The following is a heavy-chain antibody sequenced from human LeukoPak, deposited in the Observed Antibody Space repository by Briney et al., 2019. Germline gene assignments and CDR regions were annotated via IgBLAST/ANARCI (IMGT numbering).Heavy chain of an antibody. Sequence: PEASVKVSCKASGGTFSSYAISWVRQAPGQGLEWMGGIIPIFGTANYAQKFQSRVTITADESTSTAYMELSSLRSEDTAVYYCAIAYDSSGYFGVYFVYWGQGTLVTVSS. CDR3: AIAYDSSGYFGVYFVY. CDR1: GGTFSSYA. D-gene: IGHD3-22*01. V-gene: IGHV1-69*13. J-gene: IGHJ4*02. CDR2: IIPIFGTA.